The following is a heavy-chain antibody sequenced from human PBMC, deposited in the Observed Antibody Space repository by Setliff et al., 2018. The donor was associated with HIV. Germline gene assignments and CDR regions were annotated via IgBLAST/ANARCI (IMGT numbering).Heavy chain of an antibody. Sequence: SVKVSCKASGGTFSSYAISWVRQAPGHGLEWMGGFIPILGIANSVHKFQGRLTITADKSTSTAFMELTSLTSEDTAVYYCARSVHSLYGDYATYFDPWGQGTQVTVSS. J-gene: IGHJ5*02. CDR3: ARSVHSLYGDYATYFDP. CDR2: FIPILGIA. V-gene: IGHV1-69*10. CDR1: GGTFSSYA. D-gene: IGHD4-17*01.